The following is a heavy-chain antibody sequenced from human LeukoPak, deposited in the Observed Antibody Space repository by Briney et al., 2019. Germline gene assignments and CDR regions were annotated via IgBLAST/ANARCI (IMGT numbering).Heavy chain of an antibody. CDR2: IYYNGST. CDR3: ARRAPQYCSGGSCYDTSSLFDY. J-gene: IGHJ4*02. V-gene: IGHV4-31*03. Sequence: SETLSLTCTVSGGSISSGGYYWSWIRQHPGKGLEWIGYIYYNGSTYYNPSLKSRVTISVDTSKNQFSLKLSSVTAADTAVYYCARRAPQYCSGGSCYDTSSLFDYWGQGTLVTVSS. CDR1: GGSISSGGYY. D-gene: IGHD2-15*01.